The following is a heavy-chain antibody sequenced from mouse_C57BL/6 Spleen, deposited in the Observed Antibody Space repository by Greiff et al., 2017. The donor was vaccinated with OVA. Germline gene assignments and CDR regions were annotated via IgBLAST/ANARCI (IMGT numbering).Heavy chain of an antibody. J-gene: IGHJ4*01. V-gene: IGHV1-50*01. CDR2: IDPSDSYT. CDR3: AQGYDAMDY. Sequence: QVQLQQPGAELVKPGASVKLSCKASGYTFTSYWMQWVKQRPGQGLEWIGEIDPSDSYTNYNQKFKGKATLTVDTSSSTAYMQLSSLTSEDSAVYYCAQGYDAMDYWGQGTSVTVSS. CDR1: GYTFTSYW.